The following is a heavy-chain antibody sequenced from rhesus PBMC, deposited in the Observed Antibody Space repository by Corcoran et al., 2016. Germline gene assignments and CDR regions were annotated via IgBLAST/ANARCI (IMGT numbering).Heavy chain of an antibody. CDR3: SRVGAASGTDHFEF. D-gene: IGHD6-25*01. CDR1: GFSISTSRTG. J-gene: IGHJ1*01. CDR2: IYWHDSK. V-gene: IGHV2-95*01. Sequence: QVTLKESGPALVKPTQTLTLTCTFSGFSISTSRTGVGWIRQPPGKALEWLASIYWHDSKYYSKSRKSRLTLSKDTSKNQVALTMANMDPVDAATYYCSRVGAASGTDHFEFWGQGALVTVSS.